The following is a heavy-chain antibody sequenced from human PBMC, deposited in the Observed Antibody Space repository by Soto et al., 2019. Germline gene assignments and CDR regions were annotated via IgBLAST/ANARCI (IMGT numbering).Heavy chain of an antibody. V-gene: IGHV4-34*01. CDR1: GGSFSGYY. CDR3: ATYDTVDY. Sequence: SETLSLTCAVYGGSFSGYYWSWIRQPPGKGLEWIGEINHSGSTNYNPSLKSRVTISVDTSKNQFSLKLSSVTAADTAVYYCATYDTVDYWGQGTMVTVYS. J-gene: IGHJ4*02. D-gene: IGHD3-9*01. CDR2: INHSGST.